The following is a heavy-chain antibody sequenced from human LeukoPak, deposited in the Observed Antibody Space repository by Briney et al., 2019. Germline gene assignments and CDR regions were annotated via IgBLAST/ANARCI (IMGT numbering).Heavy chain of an antibody. CDR3: ATSQTTSGRYGNAFDI. CDR1: AFTFSSYW. V-gene: IGHV3-7*01. J-gene: IGHJ3*02. Sequence: GGSLRLSCAASAFTFSSYWMSWVRQAPGKGLEWVANIKQDGSEKYYVDSVKGRFTIYRDNAKNTLHLQMNSLRGEDTALYYCATSQTTSGRYGNAFDIWGQGTMVTVSS. CDR2: IKQDGSEK. D-gene: IGHD6-19*01.